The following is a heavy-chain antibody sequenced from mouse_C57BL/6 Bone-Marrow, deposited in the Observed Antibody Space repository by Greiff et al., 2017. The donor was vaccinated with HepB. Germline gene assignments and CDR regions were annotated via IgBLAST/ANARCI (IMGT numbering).Heavy chain of an antibody. CDR2: IYPRSGNT. V-gene: IGHV1-81*01. J-gene: IGHJ2*01. CDR3: ASSGSMMVTRYYFDY. D-gene: IGHD2-3*01. CDR1: GYTFTSYG. Sequence: QVQLQQSGAELARPGASVKLSCKASGYTFTSYGISWVKQRTGQGLEWIGEIYPRSGNTYYNEKFKGKATLTADKSSSTAYMELRSLTSEDSAVYFCASSGSMMVTRYYFDYWGQGTTLTVSS.